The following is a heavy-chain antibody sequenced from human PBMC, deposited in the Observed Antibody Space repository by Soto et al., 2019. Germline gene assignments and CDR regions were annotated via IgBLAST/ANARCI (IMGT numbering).Heavy chain of an antibody. V-gene: IGHV3-74*01. J-gene: IGHJ3*01. Sequence: EVQLVESGGGLVQPGGSLRLSCAASGFTLSSFWIHWFRQAPGKGLVWVSRINSDGSNTRYADSVKGRFTISRDNAKNTLYLQMNRLRVEDTAVYYCARDLVAKDAFDLWGQGTMVTVSS. CDR1: GFTLSSFW. CDR2: INSDGSNT. CDR3: ARDLVAKDAFDL. D-gene: IGHD2-8*02.